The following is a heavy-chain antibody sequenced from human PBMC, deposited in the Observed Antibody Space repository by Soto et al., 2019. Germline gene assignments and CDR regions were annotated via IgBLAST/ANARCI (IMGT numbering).Heavy chain of an antibody. D-gene: IGHD3-22*01. J-gene: IGHJ4*02. CDR1: GFTFSTYA. CDR3: ANRVSGSGDY. Sequence: EVQLLESGGGLVQPGGSLRLSCTASGFTFSTYAMSWVRQAPGKGLEWVSSISGSGGNTYYADSVKGRFTISRDNSKNTLYLQMNSLRAEDTAVYYCANRVSGSGDYWGKGTLVTVSS. CDR2: ISGSGGNT. V-gene: IGHV3-23*01.